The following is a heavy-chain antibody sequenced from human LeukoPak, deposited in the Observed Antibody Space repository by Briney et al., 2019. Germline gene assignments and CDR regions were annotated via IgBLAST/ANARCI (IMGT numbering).Heavy chain of an antibody. D-gene: IGHD3-10*01. J-gene: IGHJ4*02. CDR3: ARLPMVRGVTEYYFDY. CDR1: GGPFSGYY. V-gene: IGHV4-34*01. Sequence: PSETLSLTCAVYGGPFSGYYWSWIRQPPGKGLEWIGEINHSGSTNYNPSLKSRVTISVDTSKNQFSLKLSSVTAADTAVYYCARLPMVRGVTEYYFDYWGQGTLVTVSS. CDR2: INHSGST.